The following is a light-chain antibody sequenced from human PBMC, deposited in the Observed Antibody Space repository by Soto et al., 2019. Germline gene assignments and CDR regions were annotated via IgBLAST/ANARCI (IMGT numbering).Light chain of an antibody. CDR3: QQYGGSIT. CDR2: GAS. Sequence: EIVMTQSPATLSVSPGERATLSCRASQSVSSNLAWYQQKPGQAPRLLIYGASTRATGIPARFSGSGSGTEFTLTISRLEPEDFAVYYCQQYGGSITFGQGTRLEIE. V-gene: IGKV3-15*01. CDR1: QSVSSN. J-gene: IGKJ5*01.